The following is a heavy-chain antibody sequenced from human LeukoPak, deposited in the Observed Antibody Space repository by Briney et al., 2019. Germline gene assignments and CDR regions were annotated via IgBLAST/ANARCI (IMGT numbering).Heavy chain of an antibody. CDR3: ARHLRGYSHYVILSGYPNWFDP. Sequence: SETLSLTCTVSGGSISSYYWSWIRQPPGKGLEWIGYIYYSGSTNYNPSLKSRVTISVDTSKNQFSLKLSSVTAADTAVYYCARHLRGYSHYVILSGYPNWFDPWGKGT. D-gene: IGHD3-9*01. J-gene: IGHJ5*02. CDR2: IYYSGST. CDR1: GGSISSYY. V-gene: IGHV4-59*08.